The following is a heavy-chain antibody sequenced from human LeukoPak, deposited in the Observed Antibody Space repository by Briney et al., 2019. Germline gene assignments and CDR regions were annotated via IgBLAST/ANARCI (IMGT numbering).Heavy chain of an antibody. D-gene: IGHD4-17*01. V-gene: IGHV1-18*01. Sequence: ASVKVSCKASGYTFTSYGISWVRQAPGQGPEWMGWISAYNGNTNYAQKLQGRVTMTTDTSTSTAYMELRSLRSDDTAVYYCARDLYGDYPTNWFDPWGQGTLVTVSS. CDR1: GYTFTSYG. CDR3: ARDLYGDYPTNWFDP. CDR2: ISAYNGNT. J-gene: IGHJ5*02.